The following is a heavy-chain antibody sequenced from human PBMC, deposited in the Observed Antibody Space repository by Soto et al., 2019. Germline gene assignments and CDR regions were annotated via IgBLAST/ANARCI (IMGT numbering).Heavy chain of an antibody. Sequence: EVQLVESGGGLVQRGGSLRLSCAASGFTFSNYNMNWVRQAPGKGLEWVSYISGSSSTIYYADSVKGRFTISRDNAKNSLYLQMNSLRDEDTAVYYCANSGNYYMGYWGQGTLVTVSS. CDR3: ANSGNYYMGY. D-gene: IGHD1-7*01. CDR2: ISGSSSTI. CDR1: GFTFSNYN. V-gene: IGHV3-48*02. J-gene: IGHJ4*02.